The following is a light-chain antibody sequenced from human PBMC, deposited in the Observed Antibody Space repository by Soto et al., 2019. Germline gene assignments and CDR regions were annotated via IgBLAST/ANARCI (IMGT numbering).Light chain of an antibody. V-gene: IGLV2-14*02. Sequence: QSALTQPASVSGSPGQSITISCTGTSSDVGNYNLVSWYQQHPGKAPKLMIYEGSKRPSGVSNRFSGSKSGNTASLTVSGLQADDEADYYCTSYAGSNNLVFGTGTKVTVL. CDR1: SSDVGNYNL. CDR2: EGS. J-gene: IGLJ1*01. CDR3: TSYAGSNNLV.